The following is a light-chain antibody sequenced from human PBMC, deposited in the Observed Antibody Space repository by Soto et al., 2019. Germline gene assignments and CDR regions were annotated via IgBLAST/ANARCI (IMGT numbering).Light chain of an antibody. J-gene: IGKJ2*01. CDR1: QSVSSN. CDR2: GAS. V-gene: IGKV3-15*01. CDR3: HQYNVWPPHT. Sequence: EIVMTQSPATLSVSPGERATLSCRASQSVSSNLAWFQQKPGQGPRLLIYGASTRATGVPARFSGSGSGTDFTLTISSLQSEDFAVYYCHQYNVWPPHTFGQGTKLEIK.